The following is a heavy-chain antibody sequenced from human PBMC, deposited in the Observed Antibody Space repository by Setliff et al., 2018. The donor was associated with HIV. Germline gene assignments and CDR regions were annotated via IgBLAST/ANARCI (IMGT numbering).Heavy chain of an antibody. CDR3: ARETQQSYNIVTGYNYYYGIDV. CDR2: ITDSGNT. J-gene: IGHJ6*02. CDR1: GASISSYY. V-gene: IGHV4-59*01. D-gene: IGHD3-9*01. Sequence: SETLSLTCNVSGASISSYYWTWIRQSPGNRLEWLGYITDSGNTNYNPSLRRRVTISADTSKNQVSLRLRSGTAADTAVYYCARETQQSYNIVTGYNYYYGIDVWGQGTTVTVSS.